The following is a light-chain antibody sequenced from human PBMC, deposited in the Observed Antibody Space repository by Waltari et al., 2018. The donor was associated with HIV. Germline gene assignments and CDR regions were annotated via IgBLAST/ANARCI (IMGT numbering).Light chain of an antibody. V-gene: IGLV1-44*01. CDR1: SSNIGRNI. CDR2: TND. J-gene: IGLJ3*02. Sequence: QSVLTQPPSVSGTPGQNVTISCSGSSSNIGRNIVNWYQQLPGAAPKLLIYTNDQRPSGVPDLFSGSKSGTSASLAISGLQSADEADYYCAAWDDSLNGMFGGGTKLTVL. CDR3: AAWDDSLNGM.